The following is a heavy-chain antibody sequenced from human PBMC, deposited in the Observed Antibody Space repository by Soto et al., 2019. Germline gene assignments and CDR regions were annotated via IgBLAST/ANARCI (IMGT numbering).Heavy chain of an antibody. CDR1: GYSWSSYW. CDR2: IFPADSDT. J-gene: IGHJ4*02. CDR3: ASSVVVPSTMNYFDY. D-gene: IGHD2-15*01. V-gene: IGHV5-51*01. Sequence: GEPLTISCKGSGYSWSSYWLAWARQLTGKGLEWMGIIFPADSDTKYSPSFQGQVTISADKSISTAYLQWSSLKASDTAMYYCASSVVVPSTMNYFDYWGQGSLVTVSS.